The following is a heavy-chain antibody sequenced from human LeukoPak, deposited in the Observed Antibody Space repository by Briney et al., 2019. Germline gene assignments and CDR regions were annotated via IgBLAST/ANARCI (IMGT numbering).Heavy chain of an antibody. CDR3: ARVEVTFGGFSAFDY. J-gene: IGHJ4*02. CDR2: ISASNGNT. Sequence: ASVKVSRKASGYTFTSYGLTWVRQAPGQGLEWMGWISASNGNTNYAQKLQGRVTMTTDTSTSTAYMELKSLRSDDTAVYYCARVEVTFGGFSAFDYWGQGTLVTVSS. CDR1: GYTFTSYG. D-gene: IGHD3-16*01. V-gene: IGHV1-18*01.